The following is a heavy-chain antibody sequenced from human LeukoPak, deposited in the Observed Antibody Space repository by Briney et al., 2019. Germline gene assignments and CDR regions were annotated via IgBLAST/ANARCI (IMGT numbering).Heavy chain of an antibody. Sequence: GASVKVSCKTSGYTFTDYYIHWVRQAPGQGLEWMGRISPKGGGTYYPQKFQGRVTMTRDTFISTAYMELSRLRSDDTAVYYCARRDRVTQTCDYWGQGTLVTVSS. CDR1: GYTFTDYY. V-gene: IGHV1-2*06. D-gene: IGHD4-11*01. CDR3: ARRDRVTQTCDY. CDR2: ISPKGGGT. J-gene: IGHJ4*02.